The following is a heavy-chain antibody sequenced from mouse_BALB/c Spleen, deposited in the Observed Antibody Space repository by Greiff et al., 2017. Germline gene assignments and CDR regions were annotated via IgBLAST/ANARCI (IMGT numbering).Heavy chain of an antibody. V-gene: IGHV5-17*02. D-gene: IGHD1-1*01. CDR3: ARNHYGSNWYFEV. J-gene: IGHJ1*01. CDR1: GFTFSSFG. Sequence: DVHLVESGGGLVQPGGSRKLSCAASGFTFSSFGMHWVRQAPEKGLEWVAYISSGSSTIYYADTVKGRFTITRDNPKNTLFLQMTRLRSEDTAMYYCARNHYGSNWYFEVWGAGTTVTVSS. CDR2: ISSGSSTI.